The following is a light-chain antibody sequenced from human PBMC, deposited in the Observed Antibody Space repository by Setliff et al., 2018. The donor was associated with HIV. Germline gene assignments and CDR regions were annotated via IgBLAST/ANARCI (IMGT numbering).Light chain of an antibody. CDR2: DDN. CDR1: NIGSKS. Sequence: ELTQPPSVSVAPGKTARITCGGNNIGSKSVHWYQQKPGQAPVLVVYDDNDRPSGIPERFSGSNSGNTATLTISRVEVGDEADYYCQVWDSSSDHHVFGTGTKGTVL. V-gene: IGLV3-21*03. CDR3: QVWDSSSDHHV. J-gene: IGLJ1*01.